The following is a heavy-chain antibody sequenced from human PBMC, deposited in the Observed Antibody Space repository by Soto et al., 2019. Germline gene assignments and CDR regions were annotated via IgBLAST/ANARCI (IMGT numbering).Heavy chain of an antibody. CDR3: AADIKDGWNDSAYDY. V-gene: IGHV1-58*02. J-gene: IGHJ4*01. Sequence: GASVKGSRKASGITFDKPAMQWVRQARGQRLEWIGWIVVGSGNTNYAQKFQERVTITRDMSTSTAYMELNSLRSEDTAVYYCAADIKDGWNDSAYDYWG. CDR1: GITFDKPA. CDR2: IVVGSGNT. D-gene: IGHD1-1*01.